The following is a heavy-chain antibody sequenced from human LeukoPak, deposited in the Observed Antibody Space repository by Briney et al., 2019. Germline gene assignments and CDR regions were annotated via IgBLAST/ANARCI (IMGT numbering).Heavy chain of an antibody. CDR2: INGDVSTT. V-gene: IGHV3-74*01. Sequence: GGSLRLSCAVSGFTSSSYWMHWVRQAPGKGLVWVSRINGDVSTTSYADSVKSRFTISRDNAKNTLYLQMNSLRAEDTAVYYCARDRGYCSGGSCYILDYWGQGTLVTVSS. D-gene: IGHD2-15*01. J-gene: IGHJ4*02. CDR1: GFTSSSYW. CDR3: ARDRGYCSGGSCYILDY.